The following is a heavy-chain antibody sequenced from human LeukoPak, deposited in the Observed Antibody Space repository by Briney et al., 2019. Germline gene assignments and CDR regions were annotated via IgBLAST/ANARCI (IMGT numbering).Heavy chain of an antibody. CDR3: ARAVKSRQWLVDYYYYYMDV. CDR1: GYTFTSYD. CDR2: MNPNSWNT. D-gene: IGHD6-19*01. Sequence: ASVKVSCKASGYTFTSYDINGVRQATGQGGEWVGWMNPNSWNTGYAQKFQGRVTITRNTSISTAYMELSSLRSEDPAAYYCARAVKSRQWLVDYYYYYMDVWGKGTTVTVSS. V-gene: IGHV1-8*03. J-gene: IGHJ6*03.